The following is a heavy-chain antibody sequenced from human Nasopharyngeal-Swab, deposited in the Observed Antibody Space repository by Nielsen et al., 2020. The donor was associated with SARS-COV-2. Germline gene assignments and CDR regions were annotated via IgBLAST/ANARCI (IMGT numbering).Heavy chain of an antibody. D-gene: IGHD6-19*01. CDR1: GFTFSSYA. J-gene: IGHJ4*02. CDR2: ISYDGSNK. V-gene: IGHV3-30-3*01. Sequence: GESLKISCAASGFTFSSYAMHWVRQAPGKGLEWVAVISYDGSNKYYADSVKGRFTISRDNSKYTLYLQMNSLRAEDTAVYYCARESGSGWYYFDYWGQGTLVTVSS. CDR3: ARESGSGWYYFDY.